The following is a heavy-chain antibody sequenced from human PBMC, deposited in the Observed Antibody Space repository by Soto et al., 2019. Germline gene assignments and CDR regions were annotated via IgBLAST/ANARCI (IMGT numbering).Heavy chain of an antibody. CDR2: IYYSGST. Sequence: PSETLSLTCTVSGGSISSYYWSWIRQPPGKGLEWIGYIYYSGSTNYNPSLKSRVTISVDTSKNQFSLKLSSVTAADTAVYYCARVRRGYSYGPSFDYWGQGTLVTVSS. CDR3: ARVRRGYSYGPSFDY. D-gene: IGHD5-18*01. V-gene: IGHV4-59*12. CDR1: GGSISSYY. J-gene: IGHJ4*02.